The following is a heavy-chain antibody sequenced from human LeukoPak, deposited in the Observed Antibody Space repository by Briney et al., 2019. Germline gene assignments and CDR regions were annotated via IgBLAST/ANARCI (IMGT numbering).Heavy chain of an antibody. D-gene: IGHD6-13*01. Sequence: GGSLRLSCAASGFTFSDYYMSWIRQAPGKGLEWVSYISSSSSYTNYADSVKGRFTISRDNAKNSLYLRMNSLRAEDTAVYYCARGGIAAAGSFDNWGQGTLVTVSS. CDR2: ISSSSSYT. CDR3: ARGGIAAAGSFDN. CDR1: GFTFSDYY. J-gene: IGHJ4*02. V-gene: IGHV3-11*06.